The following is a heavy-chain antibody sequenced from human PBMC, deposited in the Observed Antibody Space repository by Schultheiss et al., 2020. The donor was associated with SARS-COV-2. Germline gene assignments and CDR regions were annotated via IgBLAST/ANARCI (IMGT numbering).Heavy chain of an antibody. D-gene: IGHD6-13*01. CDR1: GFSLSTSGVG. Sequence: SGPTLVKPTQTLTLTCTFSGFSLSTSGVGVGWIRQPPGKALEWLALIYWDGEKRYNPSLKNRLAIIKDTSKNLVVLTMTNVDPVDTATYYCAHSPHRIEAAGMLDYWGQGTLVTVSS. V-gene: IGHV2-5*02. CDR3: AHSPHRIEAAGMLDY. J-gene: IGHJ4*02. CDR2: IYWDGEK.